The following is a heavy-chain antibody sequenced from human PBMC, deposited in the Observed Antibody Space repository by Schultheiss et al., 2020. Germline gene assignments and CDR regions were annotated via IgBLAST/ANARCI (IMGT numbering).Heavy chain of an antibody. D-gene: IGHD1-26*01. CDR3: ARDPVGATREFDY. CDR1: GGSISSSSYY. Sequence: SETLSLTCTVSGGSISSSSYYWSWIRQPPGKGLGWIGYIYYSGSTYYNPSLKSRVTISVDTSKNQFSLKLSSVTAADTAVYYCARDPVGATREFDYWGQGTLVTVSA. J-gene: IGHJ4*02. V-gene: IGHV4-61*01. CDR2: IYYSGST.